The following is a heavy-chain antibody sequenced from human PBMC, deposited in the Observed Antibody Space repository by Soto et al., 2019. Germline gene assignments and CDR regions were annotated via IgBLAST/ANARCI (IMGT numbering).Heavy chain of an antibody. CDR1: GGTSSSYA. D-gene: IGHD1-1*01. CDR2: IIPILDTT. Sequence: QVQVVQSGAEVKKPGSSVRVSCKASGGTSSSYAITWMRQAPGQGLEWMGGIIPILDTTDYAQKFQGRVTFTADESTSTVYMELSSLTSEDTAVYYCTSGGTTANRRFDFWGQGTLVTVSS. V-gene: IGHV1-69*01. CDR3: TSGGTTANRRFDF. J-gene: IGHJ4*02.